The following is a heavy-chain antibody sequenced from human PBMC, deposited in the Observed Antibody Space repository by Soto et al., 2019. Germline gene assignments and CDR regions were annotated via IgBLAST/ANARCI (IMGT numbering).Heavy chain of an antibody. J-gene: IGHJ4*02. Sequence: EVQLVESGGGLIAPGESLRLSCAAYGFSFTNARMHWVRQASGKGLEWVGRIKTKTDGGTIDYAAPVKGRFTISRDDSKNTLYLQMNSLKTEDTAVYYCTTGRDIWGQGTLVTVSS. CDR3: TTGRDI. D-gene: IGHD2-21*02. CDR1: GFSFTNAR. V-gene: IGHV3-15*07. CDR2: IKTKTDGGTI.